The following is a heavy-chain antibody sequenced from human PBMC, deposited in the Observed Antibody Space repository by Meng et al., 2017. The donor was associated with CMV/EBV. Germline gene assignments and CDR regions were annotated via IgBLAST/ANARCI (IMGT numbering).Heavy chain of an antibody. Sequence: LKISCAASGVTFSSYWIHWVRQAPGKGLVWVSRINSDGSSTIYADSVKGRFTISRDNAKNTLYLQMNSLRAEDTAVYYCARDSSSWYSRDYYYYGMDVWGQGTTVTVSS. CDR2: INSDGSST. CDR1: GVTFSSYW. V-gene: IGHV3-74*01. J-gene: IGHJ6*02. D-gene: IGHD6-13*01. CDR3: ARDSSSWYSRDYYYYGMDV.